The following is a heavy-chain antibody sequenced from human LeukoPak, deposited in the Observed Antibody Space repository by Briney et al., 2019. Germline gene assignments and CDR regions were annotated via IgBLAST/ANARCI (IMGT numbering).Heavy chain of an antibody. Sequence: GGSLRLSCAASGLTFSSYAMSWFRQAPGKGLEWFSGIIGSGGSTYYTDSVKGRFTISRDNSKITLYLQMNSLRAEDTAVYYCAKSSGEGSSWYYYVDYWGQGTLVTVSS. D-gene: IGHD6-13*01. CDR3: AKSSGEGSSWYYYVDY. CDR2: IIGSGGST. V-gene: IGHV3-23*01. J-gene: IGHJ4*02. CDR1: GLTFSSYA.